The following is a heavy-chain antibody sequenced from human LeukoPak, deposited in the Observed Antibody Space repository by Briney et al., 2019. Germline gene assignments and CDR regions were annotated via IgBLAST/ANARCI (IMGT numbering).Heavy chain of an antibody. V-gene: IGHV4-4*07. Sequence: SETLSLTCTVSGGSITTYQWSWIRQPPGKGLEWIGRVYDSGSTHYSPSLKSRVTMSLDTSKNQFSLRLSSVTAADTAVYYCARLGSGWYVGYWGQGTLVTVSS. CDR1: GGSITTYQ. CDR3: ARLGSGWYVGY. D-gene: IGHD6-19*01. CDR2: VYDSGST. J-gene: IGHJ4*02.